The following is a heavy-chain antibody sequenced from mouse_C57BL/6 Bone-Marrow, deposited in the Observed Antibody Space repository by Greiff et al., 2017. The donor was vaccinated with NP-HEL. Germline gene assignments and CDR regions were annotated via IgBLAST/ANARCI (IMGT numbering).Heavy chain of an antibody. Sequence: QVQLQQSGPGLVQPSQSLSITCTVSGFSLTSYGVHWVRQSPGKGLEWLGVIWSGGSTDYNAAFISRLSISKDNSKSQVFFKMNSLQADDTAIYYCARVFYDGYPAGFAYGGQGTLVTVSA. V-gene: IGHV2-2*01. D-gene: IGHD2-3*01. CDR1: GFSLTSYG. CDR3: ARVFYDGYPAGFAY. J-gene: IGHJ3*01. CDR2: IWSGGST.